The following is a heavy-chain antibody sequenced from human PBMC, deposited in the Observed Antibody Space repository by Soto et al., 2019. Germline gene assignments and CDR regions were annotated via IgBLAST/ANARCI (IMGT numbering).Heavy chain of an antibody. CDR3: ARSVYYGSGSYHNNYYYYGMDV. CDR1: GFTFSSYG. D-gene: IGHD3-10*01. Sequence: GGSLRLSCAASGFTFSSYGMHWVRQAPGKGLEWVAVIWYDGSNKYYADSVKGRFTISRDNSKNTLYLQMNSLRAEDTAVYYCARSVYYGSGSYHNNYYYYGMDVWGQGTTVTVSS. V-gene: IGHV3-33*01. J-gene: IGHJ6*02. CDR2: IWYDGSNK.